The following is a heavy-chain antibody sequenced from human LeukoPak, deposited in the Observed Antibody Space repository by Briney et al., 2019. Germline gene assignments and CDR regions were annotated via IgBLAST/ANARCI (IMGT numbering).Heavy chain of an antibody. CDR1: GFTFSTYW. CDR2: IYSGGST. CDR3: ARDETN. Sequence: PGGSLRLSCAASGFTFSTYWMSWVRQAPGKGLEWVSVIYSGGSTYYADSVKGRFTISRDNSKNTLYLQMNSLRAEDTAVYYCARDETNWGQGTLVTVSS. J-gene: IGHJ4*02. V-gene: IGHV3-66*01.